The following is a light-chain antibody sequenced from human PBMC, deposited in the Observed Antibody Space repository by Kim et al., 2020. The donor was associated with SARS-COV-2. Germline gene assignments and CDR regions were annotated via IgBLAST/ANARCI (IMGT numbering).Light chain of an antibody. J-gene: IGKJ2*02. CDR1: QGISTD. V-gene: IGKV1-27*01. CDR2: AAS. Sequence: DIQMTQSPSSLSASVGDRVTITCRASQGISTDLAWFQHKPGKVPKLLIYAASTLQSGVPSRFSGSGSGTDFTLTISSLQPEDVATYYCQKYNSAPRTFGQGTKLEI. CDR3: QKYNSAPRT.